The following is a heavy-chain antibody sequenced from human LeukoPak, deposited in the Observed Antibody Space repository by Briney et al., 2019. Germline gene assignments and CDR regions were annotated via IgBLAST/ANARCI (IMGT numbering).Heavy chain of an antibody. CDR2: ISSSSSYI. CDR3: ARDLRSGYSSGWYSSQFDY. Sequence: GGSLRLSCAASGFTFSSYSMNWVRQAPGKGLEWVSSISSSSSYIYYADSVKGRFTISRDNAKNSLYLQMNSLRAEDTAVYYCARDLRSGYSSGWYSSQFDYWGQGTLVTVSS. J-gene: IGHJ4*02. V-gene: IGHV3-21*01. D-gene: IGHD6-19*01. CDR1: GFTFSSYS.